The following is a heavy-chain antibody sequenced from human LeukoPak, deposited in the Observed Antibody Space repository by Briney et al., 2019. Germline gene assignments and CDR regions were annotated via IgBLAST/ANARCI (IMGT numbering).Heavy chain of an antibody. Sequence: GGSLRLSCAASGFIFSAYYMHWFRQGPGKGLVWVAEINADGSSSSYADSVKGRFTISRDKARESVYLQMNSLRDEDTAVYYCARDRFLGWSKSPGDYMDVWGKGTTVIVSS. D-gene: IGHD3-3*01. V-gene: IGHV3-74*01. CDR2: INADGSSS. J-gene: IGHJ6*03. CDR3: ARDRFLGWSKSPGDYMDV. CDR1: GFIFSAYY.